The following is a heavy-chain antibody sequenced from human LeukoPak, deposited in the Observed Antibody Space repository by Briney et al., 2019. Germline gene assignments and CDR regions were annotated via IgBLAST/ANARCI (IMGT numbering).Heavy chain of an antibody. Sequence: PSEPLSLPCTVSGGSLRRYYWSWLRQPPGKGLEWVVYIYYSGSTNYNPPHKSRVTISVDTSKNQFSLKLTSVTAADTAVYYCARVYYSSSYDYWYFDLWGRGTLVTVSS. CDR1: GGSLRRYY. V-gene: IGHV4-59*01. CDR2: IYYSGST. CDR3: ARVYYSSSYDYWYFDL. D-gene: IGHD6-13*01. J-gene: IGHJ2*01.